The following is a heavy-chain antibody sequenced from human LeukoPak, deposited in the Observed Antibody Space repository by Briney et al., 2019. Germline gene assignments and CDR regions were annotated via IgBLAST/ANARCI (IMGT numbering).Heavy chain of an antibody. D-gene: IGHD6-13*01. CDR2: IYYSGST. J-gene: IGHJ3*02. Sequence: SETLSLTCTGSGGSISTSSYYWGWIRQPPGKGLEWIGTIYYSGSTYYNPSLKSRVTISVDTSKNLFSLKLSSVTAADTALYYCARHRIAAADDAFEIWGQGTMVTVSS. V-gene: IGHV4-39*01. CDR3: ARHRIAAADDAFEI. CDR1: GGSISTSSYY.